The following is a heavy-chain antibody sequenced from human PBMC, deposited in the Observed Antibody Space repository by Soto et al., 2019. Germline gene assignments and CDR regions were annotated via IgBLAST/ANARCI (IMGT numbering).Heavy chain of an antibody. CDR2: INAGNGNT. CDR1: GYTFTNYS. D-gene: IGHD6-19*01. CDR3: ARVSGWYHLDY. V-gene: IGHV1-3*01. J-gene: IGHJ4*02. Sequence: ASVKVSCKASGYTFTNYSMHWVRQAPGQRLEWMGWINAGNGNTKYSQKFQGRVTITRDTSAGTAYMELSSLRSEDTAVYYCARVSGWYHLDYWGQGTLVTVSS.